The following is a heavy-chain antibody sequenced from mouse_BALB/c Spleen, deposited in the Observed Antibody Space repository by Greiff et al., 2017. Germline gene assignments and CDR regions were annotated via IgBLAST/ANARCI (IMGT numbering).Heavy chain of an antibody. J-gene: IGHJ2*01. D-gene: IGHD2-3*01. Sequence: VKLMESGPGLVAPSQSLSITCTVSGFSLTSYGVHWVRQPPGKGLEWLGVIWAGGSTNYNSALMSRLSISKDNSKSQVFLKMNSLQTDDTAMYYCARDPDGPLDYWGQGTTLTVSS. CDR2: IWAGGST. CDR1: GFSLTSYG. V-gene: IGHV2-9*02. CDR3: ARDPDGPLDY.